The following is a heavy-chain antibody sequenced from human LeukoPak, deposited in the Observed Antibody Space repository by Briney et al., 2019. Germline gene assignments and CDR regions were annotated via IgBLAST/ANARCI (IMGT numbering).Heavy chain of an antibody. D-gene: IGHD6-19*01. CDR3: VKDRDSSGWYYYFDY. V-gene: IGHV3-64D*06. CDR2: ISSNGGST. J-gene: IGHJ4*02. Sequence: GGSLRLSCSASGFTFSSYAMHWVRQAPGKGLEYVSAISSNGGSTYYADSVKGRFTISRDNSKNTLYLQMSSLRAEDTAVCYCVKDRDSSGWYYYFDYWGQGTLVTVSS. CDR1: GFTFSSYA.